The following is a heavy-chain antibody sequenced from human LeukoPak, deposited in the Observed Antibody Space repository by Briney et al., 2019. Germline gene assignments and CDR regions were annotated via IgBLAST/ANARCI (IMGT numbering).Heavy chain of an antibody. CDR1: GHGFSDSW. CDR2: IYPGDSRT. D-gene: IGHD6-6*01. Sequence: GESLKMSCTGYGHGFSDSWIGWVRQVPGKGLEWIGVIYPGDSRTRYSPSFRGQVTISVDESISTAYLQWGSLKASDTAMYYCASRKFSSTWSDPWGQGALVTVSP. CDR3: ASRKFSSTWSDP. V-gene: IGHV5-51*01. J-gene: IGHJ5*02.